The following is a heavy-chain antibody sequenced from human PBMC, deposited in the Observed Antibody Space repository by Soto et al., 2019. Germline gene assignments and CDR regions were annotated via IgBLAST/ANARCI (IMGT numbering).Heavy chain of an antibody. J-gene: IGHJ6*02. CDR2: ISSTTNYI. D-gene: IGHD5-12*01. V-gene: IGHV3-21*06. Sequence: GGSLRLSCAASGFTFTRYSMNWVRQAPGKGLEWVSSISSTTNYIYYGDSMKGRFTISRDNAKNSLYLEMNSLRAEDTAVYYCARHSEYSGYFYYYYGMDVWGQGTTVTVSS. CDR3: ARHSEYSGYFYYYYGMDV. CDR1: GFTFTRYS.